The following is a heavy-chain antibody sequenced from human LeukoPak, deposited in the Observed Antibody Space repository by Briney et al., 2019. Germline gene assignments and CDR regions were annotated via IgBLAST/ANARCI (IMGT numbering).Heavy chain of an antibody. J-gene: IGHJ4*02. CDR2: IKHDGSEE. V-gene: IGHV3-7*01. D-gene: IGHD5-18*01. Sequence: PGGSLRLSCAASGFILSGYFMSWVRQAPGKGLEWVASIKHDGSEEYYVDSVRGRFTISRDNTKSSLYLQMSSLRDEDTAVYYCALKDTAMVTYDYWGQGTLVTVSS. CDR1: GFILSGYF. CDR3: ALKDTAMVTYDY.